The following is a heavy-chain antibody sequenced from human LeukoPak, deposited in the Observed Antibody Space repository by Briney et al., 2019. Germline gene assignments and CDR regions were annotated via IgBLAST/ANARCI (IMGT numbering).Heavy chain of an antibody. V-gene: IGHV4-59*01. Sequence: PSETLSLTCTVSGGSISGYYWNWIRQPPGKGLEWIGHTYYSGSSSYNPSLSSRVTISVDTSKNQFSLRLSSVTAADTAMYYCAGRLTYSYAIDYWGQGTLVTVSS. CDR1: GGSISGYY. CDR2: TYYSGSS. J-gene: IGHJ4*02. D-gene: IGHD5-18*01. CDR3: AGRLTYSYAIDY.